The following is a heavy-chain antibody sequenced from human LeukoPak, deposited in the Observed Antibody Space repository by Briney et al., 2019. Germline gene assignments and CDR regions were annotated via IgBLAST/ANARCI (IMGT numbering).Heavy chain of an antibody. J-gene: IGHJ5*02. CDR1: GGGIRSYY. V-gene: IGHV4-59*12. CDR3: ARAAMVRGVIRFDP. D-gene: IGHD3-10*01. Sequence: NLRETLSLTCTVSGGGIRSYYWTWIRQPPGKGLEWIGHIYYTGTTDYNPSLKGRVSISLDTSKNQFSLKLSSVTAADTAVYYCARAAMVRGVIRFDPWGQGTLVTVSS. CDR2: IYYTGTT.